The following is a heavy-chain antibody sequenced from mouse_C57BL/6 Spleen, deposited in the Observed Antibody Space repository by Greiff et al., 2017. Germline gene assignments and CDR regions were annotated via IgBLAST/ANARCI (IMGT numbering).Heavy chain of an antibody. J-gene: IGHJ1*03. D-gene: IGHD1-1*01. Sequence: QVQLQQPGAELVKPGASVKMSCKASGYTFTSYWITWVKQRPGQGLEWIGDIYPGSGSTNYNEKFKSKATLTVDTSSSTAYMHLSSLTSEDSAVYYCAREGTTVVATGYFDVWGTGTTVTVSS. CDR2: IYPGSGST. CDR1: GYTFTSYW. CDR3: AREGTTVVATGYFDV. V-gene: IGHV1-55*01.